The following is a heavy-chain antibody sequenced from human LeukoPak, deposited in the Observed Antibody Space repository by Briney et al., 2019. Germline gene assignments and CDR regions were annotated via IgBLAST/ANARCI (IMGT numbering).Heavy chain of an antibody. CDR3: ASVQLWLQNFDY. J-gene: IGHJ4*02. Sequence: ASVKVSCKASGYTFTGYYMHWARQAPGQGLEWMGWINPNSGGTNYAQKFQGRVTMTRDTSISTAYMELSRLRSDDTAVYYCASVQLWLQNFDYWGQGTLVTVSS. CDR1: GYTFTGYY. V-gene: IGHV1-2*02. CDR2: INPNSGGT. D-gene: IGHD5-18*01.